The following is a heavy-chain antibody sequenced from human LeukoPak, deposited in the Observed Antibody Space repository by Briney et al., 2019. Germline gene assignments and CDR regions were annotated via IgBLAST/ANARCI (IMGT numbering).Heavy chain of an antibody. J-gene: IGHJ4*02. D-gene: IGHD6-13*01. V-gene: IGHV4-38-2*02. CDR2: IYHSGST. CDR1: GYSISSDSY. CDR3: ARGAAAGYFDY. Sequence: PSETLSLTCTVSGYSISSDSYWGWIRQPPGKGLECIGRIYHSGSTYYNPSLKSRVTISVDRSKNQFSLKLSSVTAADTAVYYCARGAAAGYFDYWGQGTLVTVSS.